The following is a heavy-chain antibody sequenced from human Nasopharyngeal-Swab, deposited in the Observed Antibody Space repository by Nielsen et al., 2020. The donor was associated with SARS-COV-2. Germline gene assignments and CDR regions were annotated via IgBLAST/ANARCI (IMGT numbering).Heavy chain of an antibody. V-gene: IGHV3-74*01. CDR2: INSDGSRT. Sequence: GGSLRLSCAVSGFTFSDSWIHWVRQAPGKGLVWVSRINSDGSRTGYADSVKGRFTISRDNAKNTLYLQMNSLRAEDTAVYYCARGPAGYTSSWYFFDYWGQGNLVTVSS. J-gene: IGHJ4*02. D-gene: IGHD6-13*01. CDR1: GFTFSDSW. CDR3: ARGPAGYTSSWYFFDY.